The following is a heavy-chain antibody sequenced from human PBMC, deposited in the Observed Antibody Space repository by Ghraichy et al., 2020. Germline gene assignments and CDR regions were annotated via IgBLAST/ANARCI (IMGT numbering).Heavy chain of an antibody. Sequence: GGSLRLSCAASGFTFSDYYMSWIRQAPGKGLEWFSYIIISSRSTTYADSVKGSITLSRDPAKNSLYLQMISLPAADTAVYYCARESSSSGSYLVDYWGQGTLGTVSS. CDR2: IIISSRST. D-gene: IGHD1-26*01. V-gene: IGHV3-11*06. J-gene: IGHJ4*02. CDR1: GFTFSDYY. CDR3: ARESSSSGSYLVDY.